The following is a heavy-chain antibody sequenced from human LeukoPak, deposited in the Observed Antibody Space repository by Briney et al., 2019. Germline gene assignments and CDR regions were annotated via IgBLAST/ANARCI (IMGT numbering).Heavy chain of an antibody. CDR1: GFTFSSYS. Sequence: GGSLRLSCAASGFTFSSYSMNWVRQAPGKGLEWVSSISSSSGYIYYADSVKGRFTISRDNAKNSLYLQMNSLRAEDTAVYYCAKDVTAMVYYFDYWGQGTLVTVSS. J-gene: IGHJ4*02. V-gene: IGHV3-21*04. CDR2: ISSSSGYI. D-gene: IGHD5-18*01. CDR3: AKDVTAMVYYFDY.